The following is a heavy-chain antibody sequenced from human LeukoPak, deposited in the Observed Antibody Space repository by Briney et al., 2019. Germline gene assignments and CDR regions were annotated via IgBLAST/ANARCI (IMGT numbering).Heavy chain of an antibody. CDR3: ARSVGAVAAAPFDY. CDR2: INHSGST. Sequence: SETLSLTCAVYGGSFSDYYWSWIRQPPGKGLEWIGEINHSGSTNYNPSLKSRVTISVDTSKNQFSLKLSSVTAADTAVYYCARSVGAVAAAPFDYWGQGTLVTVSS. D-gene: IGHD6-19*01. V-gene: IGHV4-34*01. J-gene: IGHJ4*02. CDR1: GGSFSDYY.